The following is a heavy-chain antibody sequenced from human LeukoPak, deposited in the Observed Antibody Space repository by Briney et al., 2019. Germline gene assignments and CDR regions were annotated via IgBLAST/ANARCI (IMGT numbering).Heavy chain of an antibody. J-gene: IGHJ4*02. CDR1: GFTFSIYW. V-gene: IGHV3-23*01. CDR2: ISGSGGST. Sequence: GGSLRLSCAASGFTFSIYWMSWVRQAPGKGLEWVSAISGSGGSTYYADSVKGRFTISRDNSKNTLYLQMNSLRAEDTAVYYCAKERCSSTSCYPDYNDYWGQGTLVTVSS. D-gene: IGHD2-2*01. CDR3: AKERCSSTSCYPDYNDY.